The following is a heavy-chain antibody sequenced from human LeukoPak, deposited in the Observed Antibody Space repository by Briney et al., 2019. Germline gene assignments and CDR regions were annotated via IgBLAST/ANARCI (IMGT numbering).Heavy chain of an antibody. CDR1: GGSISSSSYY. V-gene: IGHV4-39*01. J-gene: IGHJ3*02. CDR3: ARVGYCSGGSCRTRGAFDI. Sequence: KASQTLSLTCTVSGGSISSSSYYWGWIRQPPGKGLEWIGSTYYSGSTYYNPSLKSRVTISVDTSKNQFSLKLSSVTAADTAVYYCARVGYCSGGSCRTRGAFDIWGQGTMVTVSS. D-gene: IGHD2-15*01. CDR2: TYYSGST.